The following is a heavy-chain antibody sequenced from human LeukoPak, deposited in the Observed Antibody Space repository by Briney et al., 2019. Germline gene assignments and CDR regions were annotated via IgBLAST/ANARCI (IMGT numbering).Heavy chain of an antibody. CDR2: INHSGRT. J-gene: IGHJ2*01. D-gene: IGHD2-2*01. CDR1: GASFSGYY. V-gene: IGHV4-34*01. Sequence: MPSETLSLTCAVSGASFSGYYCTWSRQPPGNGMEWIGEINHSGRTNCNPSLKSRVTISVDTSRKHFSLNLSSATAADTAVYYCARGLLIPAATRYWYFDLWGRGTLVTVSS. CDR3: ARGLLIPAATRYWYFDL.